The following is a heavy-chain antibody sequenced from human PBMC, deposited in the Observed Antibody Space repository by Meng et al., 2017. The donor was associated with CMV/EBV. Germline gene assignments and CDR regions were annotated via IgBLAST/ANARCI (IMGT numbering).Heavy chain of an antibody. J-gene: IGHJ6*02. CDR2: INPHSGGT. CDR1: GYTFTGYY. V-gene: IGHV1-2*02. CDR3: ARAYVSQWVYYYYGMDV. Sequence: ASVKVSCKASGYTFTGYYMHWVRQAPGQGLEWMGWINPHSGGTNYAQKFQGRVTMTRDTSISTAYMELSRLRSDDTAVYYCARAYVSQWVYYYYGMDVWGQGTTVTVSS. D-gene: IGHD1-26*01.